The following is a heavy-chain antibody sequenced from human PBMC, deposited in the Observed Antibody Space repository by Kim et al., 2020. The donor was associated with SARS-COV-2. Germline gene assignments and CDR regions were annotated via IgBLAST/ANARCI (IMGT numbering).Heavy chain of an antibody. V-gene: IGHV3-64D*09. CDR3: VKLQYSGAVPLDY. Sequence: GGSLRLSCSASGFTFSSYGMHWVRQAPGKGLEYVSGITSNGGSTYYADSVKGRFTISRDNSKNTLFLQMSSLRVEDMAVYYCVKLQYSGAVPLDYLGQGT. CDR1: GFTFSSYG. CDR2: ITSNGGST. D-gene: IGHD1-26*01. J-gene: IGHJ4*02.